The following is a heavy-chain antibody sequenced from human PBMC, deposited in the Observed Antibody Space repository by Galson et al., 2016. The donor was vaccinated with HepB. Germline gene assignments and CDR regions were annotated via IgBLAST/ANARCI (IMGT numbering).Heavy chain of an antibody. Sequence: SLRLSCAASGFTFSSYWMHWVRQAPGKGLEWVSAVSGSGDNTYYADSVKGRFTISRDNSKNTLYLQMNSLRAEDTAVYYCAKDPIQCGGDCTRASYYFDYWGQGTLVTVSS. V-gene: IGHV3-23*01. CDR1: GFTFSSYW. CDR3: AKDPIQCGGDCTRASYYFDY. CDR2: VSGSGDNT. J-gene: IGHJ4*02. D-gene: IGHD2-21*02.